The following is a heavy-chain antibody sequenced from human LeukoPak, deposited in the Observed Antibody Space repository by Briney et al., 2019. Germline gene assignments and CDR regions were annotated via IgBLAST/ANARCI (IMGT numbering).Heavy chain of an antibody. CDR2: ISAYNGNT. J-gene: IGHJ6*02. Sequence: ASVKVSCKVSGYTFTSYDINWVRQATGQGLEWMGWISAYNGNTNYAQKLQGRVTMTTDTSTSTAYMELRSLRSDDTAVYYCASAYCGGDCYSSRAYYYGMDVWGQGTTVTVSS. CDR1: GYTFTSYD. V-gene: IGHV1-18*01. D-gene: IGHD2-21*02. CDR3: ASAYCGGDCYSSRAYYYGMDV.